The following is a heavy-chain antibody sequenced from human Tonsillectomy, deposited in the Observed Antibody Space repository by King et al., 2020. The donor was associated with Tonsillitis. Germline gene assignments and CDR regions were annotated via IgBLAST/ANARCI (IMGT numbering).Heavy chain of an antibody. J-gene: IGHJ3*02. Sequence: VQLQESGPGLVKPSQTLSLTCTVSGGSISSGSYYWRWIRQPAGKGLEWIGRIYTSGSTNYNPSLKSRVTMSVDTSKNQFSLKLSSVTAADTAVYYCARDLYGSRAGHDAFDIWGQGTMVTVSS. CDR3: ARDLYGSRAGHDAFDI. D-gene: IGHD1-26*01. V-gene: IGHV4-61*02. CDR1: GGSISSGSYY. CDR2: IYTSGST.